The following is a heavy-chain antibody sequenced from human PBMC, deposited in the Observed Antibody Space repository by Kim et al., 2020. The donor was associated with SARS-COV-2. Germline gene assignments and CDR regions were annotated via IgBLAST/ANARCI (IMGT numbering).Heavy chain of an antibody. CDR3: ARHDEVAAAGTAFHP. CDR2: IYYSEST. CDR1: GASISSSSYY. V-gene: IGHV4-39*01. D-gene: IGHD6-13*01. Sequence: SETLSLTCTVSGASISSSSYYWGWIRQPPGKGLEWIGSIYYSESTFYNPSLKSRVTISLGPSMNQFSLKLTSVTAADTAVYYCARHDEVAAAGTAFHPWGQGTLVTVSS. J-gene: IGHJ1*01.